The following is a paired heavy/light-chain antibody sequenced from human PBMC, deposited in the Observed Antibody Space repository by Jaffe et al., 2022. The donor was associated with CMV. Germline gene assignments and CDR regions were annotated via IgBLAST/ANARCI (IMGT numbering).Light chain of an antibody. J-gene: IGKJ3*01. CDR3: QLYNSHVFT. CDR2: KAS. CDR1: QSISTW. Sequence: DIQMTQSPSTLSASVGDRVTITCRASQSISTWLAWYQQKPGKAPNLLIYKASDLKSGVPSRFSGSGSGTDFTLTISSLQPDDSATYYCQLYNSHVFTFGPGTKVDIK. V-gene: IGKV1-5*03.
Heavy chain of an antibody. J-gene: IGHJ6*03. V-gene: IGHV2-70*17. D-gene: IGHD5-18*01. Sequence: QVTLRESGPALVKPTQTLTLTCSFSGFSLSTTGMCVSWVRQPPGRALEWVARVDWDDDKFYSTSLKSRLTISKDTSKNQVVLTMTDMDPVDTAMYYCALTRFYNNGLRYYYMDVWGRGTTVTVSS. CDR3: ALTRFYNNGLRYYYMDV. CDR1: GFSLSTTGMC. CDR2: VDWDDDK.